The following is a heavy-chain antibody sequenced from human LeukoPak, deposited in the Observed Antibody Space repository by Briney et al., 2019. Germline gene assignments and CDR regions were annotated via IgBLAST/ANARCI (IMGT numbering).Heavy chain of an antibody. J-gene: IGHJ4*02. CDR3: ARGGVYSSSDRSPFDY. CDR2: IIPIFGTP. D-gene: IGHD6-6*01. Sequence: GASVKVSCKASGGTFSSYAISWVRQAPGQGLEWMGGIIPIFGTPNYAQKFQGRVTITTDESTSTAYMELSSLRSEDTAVYYCARGGVYSSSDRSPFDYWGRGTLVTVSS. CDR1: GGTFSSYA. V-gene: IGHV1-69*05.